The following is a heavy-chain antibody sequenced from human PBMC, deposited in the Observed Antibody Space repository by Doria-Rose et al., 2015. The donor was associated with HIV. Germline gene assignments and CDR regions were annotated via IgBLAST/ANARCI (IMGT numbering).Heavy chain of an antibody. D-gene: IGHD6-13*01. J-gene: IGHJ4*02. Sequence: QESGPALVKPTETLTLTCTVSGVSLSSPGMGVSWIRQPPGKALEWLANIFSDDERSYKTSLKSRLTISRGTSKSQVVLTMTDIDPVDTATYYCARIKSSRWYHKYYFDFWGQGTPVIVSA. V-gene: IGHV2-26*01. CDR1: GVSLSSPGMG. CDR3: ARIKSSRWYHKYYFDF. CDR2: IFSDDER.